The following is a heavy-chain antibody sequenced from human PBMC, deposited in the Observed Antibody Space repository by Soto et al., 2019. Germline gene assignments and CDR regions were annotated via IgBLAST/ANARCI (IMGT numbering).Heavy chain of an antibody. J-gene: IGHJ4*02. D-gene: IGHD2-21*02. V-gene: IGHV4-39*01. Sequence: WETLSLTCTVTGAAISSRRYYCGWIRQPRGKGLEWIGSIYYSVSTYNNPSLSSRVSMSIDTSKDQFSLKLKSGTAADTALYFCARQRTSVVTQAYFDVWGPGSLVT. CDR2: IYYSVST. CDR1: GAAISSRRYY. CDR3: ARQRTSVVTQAYFDV.